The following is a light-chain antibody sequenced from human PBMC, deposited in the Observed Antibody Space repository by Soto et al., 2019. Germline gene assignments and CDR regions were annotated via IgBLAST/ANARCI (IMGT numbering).Light chain of an antibody. CDR2: GAS. Sequence: EIVMTQSPATLSVSPGERATLSCRASQSVSSNLAWYQQKPGQAPRLLIYGASTRATGIPARFSGSGSGTEFTLTISSLQSEDFAVYYCQQREYWPPITFGQGTRLEAK. V-gene: IGKV3-15*01. CDR1: QSVSSN. J-gene: IGKJ5*01. CDR3: QQREYWPPIT.